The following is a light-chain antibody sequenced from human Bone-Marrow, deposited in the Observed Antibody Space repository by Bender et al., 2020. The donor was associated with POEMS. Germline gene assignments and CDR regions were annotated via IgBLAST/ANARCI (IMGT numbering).Light chain of an antibody. Sequence: YVLTQPPSVSVAPGQTARISCGGNKIETVTVHWYQQKPGQAPVLVVYDDTSRPPGIPDRFSGSRSDNPATLTIRTVETGDEADYYYQVWDGWSGQNVVFGGGTRLTVL. CDR3: QVWDGWSGQNVV. J-gene: IGLJ2*01. V-gene: IGLV3-21*02. CDR1: KIETVT. CDR2: DDT.